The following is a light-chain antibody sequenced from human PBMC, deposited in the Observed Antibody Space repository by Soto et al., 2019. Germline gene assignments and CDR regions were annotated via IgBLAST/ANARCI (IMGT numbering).Light chain of an antibody. CDR3: QQYNNWPRT. CDR1: QSVSSN. CDR2: GPS. J-gene: IGKJ1*01. V-gene: IGKV3-15*01. Sequence: DIVMTQSPATLSVSPGERATLSCRASQSVSSNLAWYQQKPSQSPRLLIYGPSTKATGIPARFSGSGSGTEFTLTISSLQSEDFAVYYCQQYNNWPRTFGQGTKVEIK.